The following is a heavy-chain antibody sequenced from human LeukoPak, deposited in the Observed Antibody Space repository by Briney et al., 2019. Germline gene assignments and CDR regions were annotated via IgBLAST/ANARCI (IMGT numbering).Heavy chain of an antibody. D-gene: IGHD1-26*01. CDR3: ARAAYSGSYHSDY. Sequence: TLSLTCTVSGGSVNSGSYYWNWIRQPPGKGLEWIGYIYYSGSTNYNPSLKSRVTISVDTSKNQFSLKLSSVTAADTAVYYCARAAYSGSYHSDYWGQGTLVTVSS. CDR1: GGSVNSGSYY. CDR2: IYYSGST. J-gene: IGHJ4*02. V-gene: IGHV4-61*01.